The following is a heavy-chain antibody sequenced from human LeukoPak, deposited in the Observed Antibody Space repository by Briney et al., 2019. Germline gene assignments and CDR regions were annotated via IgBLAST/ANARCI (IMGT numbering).Heavy chain of an antibody. Sequence: PGGSLRLPCAASGFTFSSYAMSWVRQAPGKGLEWVSAISGSGGSTYYADSVKGRFTISRDNSKNTLYLQMNSLRAEDTAVYYCAKVTYLITIFGVVIPDSYDYWGQGTLVTVSS. CDR1: GFTFSSYA. J-gene: IGHJ4*02. CDR3: AKVTYLITIFGVVIPDSYDY. D-gene: IGHD3-3*01. V-gene: IGHV3-23*01. CDR2: ISGSGGST.